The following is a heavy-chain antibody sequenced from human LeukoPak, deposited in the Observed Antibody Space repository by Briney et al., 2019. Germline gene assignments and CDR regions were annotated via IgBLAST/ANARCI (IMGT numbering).Heavy chain of an antibody. CDR1: GFTLSSYG. CDR3: ARDLLVVAARLRPAFDY. V-gene: IGHV3-30*03. CDR2: ISYDGSNE. Sequence: PGGSLRLSCVASGFTLSSYGMHWVRQAPGKGLEWVAVISYDGSNEYYADSVKGRFTISRDNAKNSLYLQMNSLRAGDTAVYYCARDLLVVAARLRPAFDYWGQGTLVTVSS. J-gene: IGHJ4*02. D-gene: IGHD6-6*01.